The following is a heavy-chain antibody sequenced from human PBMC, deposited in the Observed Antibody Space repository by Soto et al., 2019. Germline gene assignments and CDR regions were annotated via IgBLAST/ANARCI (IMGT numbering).Heavy chain of an antibody. V-gene: IGHV4-39*01. J-gene: IGHJ5*02. CDR1: GASISVHSYY. D-gene: IGHD1-20*01. Sequence: KSSETLSLTCTVSGASISVHSYYWTWIRQPPGKGLEWIGSSYYSGTTYFNPSLKSRATISVDTSKNQFSLRLTSVTAADTAIYDCTRGYNWNDNYFDAWGPGALVTVSS. CDR2: SYYSGTT. CDR3: TRGYNWNDNYFDA.